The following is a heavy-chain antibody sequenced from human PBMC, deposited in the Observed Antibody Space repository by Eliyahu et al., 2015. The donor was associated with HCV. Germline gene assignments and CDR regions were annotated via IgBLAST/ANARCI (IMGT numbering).Heavy chain of an antibody. CDR1: GFTFNNAW. CDR2: IKSKTDGGTT. CDR3: TAAVHDPFFDC. D-gene: IGHD1-1*01. Sequence: EVQLVESGGGLVKPGGSLRLSCAASGFTFNNAWMSWVRQAPGKGLEGIGRIKSKTDGGTTYYAAPVKGRFTISRDDSKNTVYLQMNSLKTEDTAVYFCTAAVHDPFFDCWGQGNLVTVSS. V-gene: IGHV3-15*01. J-gene: IGHJ4*02.